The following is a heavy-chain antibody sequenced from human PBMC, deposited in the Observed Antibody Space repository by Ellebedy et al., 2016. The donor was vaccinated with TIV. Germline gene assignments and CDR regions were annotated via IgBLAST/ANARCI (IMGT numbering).Heavy chain of an antibody. CDR2: IKSKTDGGTT. Sequence: PGGSLRLSCAASGFTFSNAWMSWVRQAPGKGLEWVGRIKSKTDGGTTDYAAPVKGRFTISRDDSKNTLYLQMNSLKTEDTAVYYCTTSVHEGGQIWFGELSLPFDYWGQGTLVTVSS. CDR3: TTSVHEGGQIWFGELSLPFDY. V-gene: IGHV3-15*01. J-gene: IGHJ4*02. CDR1: GFTFSNAW. D-gene: IGHD3-10*01.